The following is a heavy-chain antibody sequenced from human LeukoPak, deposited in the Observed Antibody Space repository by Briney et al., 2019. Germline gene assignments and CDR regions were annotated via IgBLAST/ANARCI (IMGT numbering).Heavy chain of an antibody. CDR3: ARQMDTVTKSDY. Sequence: GESLKISCKGSGYSFTSYWIGRVRQMPRKGLEWMGIIYPGDSDTRYSPSFQGQVTISADKSISTAYLQWTSLKASDTAMYYCARQMDTVTKSDYWGQGTLVTVSS. J-gene: IGHJ4*02. D-gene: IGHD4-17*01. V-gene: IGHV5-51*01. CDR2: IYPGDSDT. CDR1: GYSFTSYW.